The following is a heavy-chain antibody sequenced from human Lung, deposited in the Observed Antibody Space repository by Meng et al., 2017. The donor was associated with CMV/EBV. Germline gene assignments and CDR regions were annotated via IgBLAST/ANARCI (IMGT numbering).Heavy chain of an antibody. CDR2: INPNSGGT. D-gene: IGHD6-6*01. CDR3: ATLWGLSSSSYYYYYYGMYV. J-gene: IGHJ6*02. CDR1: GYTFTGYY. Sequence: ASVKVSCKASGYTFTGYYMHWVRQAPGQGLEWMGWINPNSGGTNYAQKFQGRVTMTRDTSISTAYMELSRLRSDDTAVYYCATLWGLSSSSYYYYYYGMYVWGQGXTVTVSS. V-gene: IGHV1-2*02.